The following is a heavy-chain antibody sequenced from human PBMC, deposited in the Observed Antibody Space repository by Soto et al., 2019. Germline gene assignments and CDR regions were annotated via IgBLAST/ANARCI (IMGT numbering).Heavy chain of an antibody. Sequence: GGSLRLSCAASAFTVSSYDMHWVRQATGKGLEWVSAIGTAGDTYYPGSVKGRFTISRENAKNSLYLQMNSLRAGDTAVYYCARAPRGSGSYYGNYYYYGMDVWGQGTTVTVSS. J-gene: IGHJ6*02. CDR3: ARAPRGSGSYYGNYYYYGMDV. CDR2: IGTAGDT. CDR1: AFTVSSYD. D-gene: IGHD3-10*01. V-gene: IGHV3-13*04.